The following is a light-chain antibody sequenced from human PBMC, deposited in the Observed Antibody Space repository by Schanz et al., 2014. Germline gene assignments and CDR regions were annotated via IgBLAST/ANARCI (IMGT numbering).Light chain of an antibody. CDR2: GAS. CDR1: QSITSNY. Sequence: EIVLTQSPGTLSLSPGERATLSCRASQSITSNYLAWYQKKPGQAPRLLIYGASTRATGIPARFSGSGSGTAFTLTISSLEPEDFAVYYCQQYGNSPETFGQGTKLEIK. V-gene: IGKV3-20*01. J-gene: IGKJ2*01. CDR3: QQYGNSPET.